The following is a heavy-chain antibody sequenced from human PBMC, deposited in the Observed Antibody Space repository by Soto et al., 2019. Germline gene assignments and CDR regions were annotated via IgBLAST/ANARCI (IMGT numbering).Heavy chain of an antibody. CDR2: ISWKDEK. CDR1: GFSLSTSGAG. J-gene: IGHJ4*02. Sequence: QITLKESGPTLVKPTQTLTVTCTFSGFSLSTSGAGVGWIRQSPGKAPEWLALISWKDEKRYNPGLKSRLTITKDTAKIQVVLTLTALDPVDTAPYFCAHRYGGNYYRWYFDSWGQGTLVTVSS. V-gene: IGHV2-5*01. CDR3: AHRYGGNYYRWYFDS. D-gene: IGHD1-26*01.